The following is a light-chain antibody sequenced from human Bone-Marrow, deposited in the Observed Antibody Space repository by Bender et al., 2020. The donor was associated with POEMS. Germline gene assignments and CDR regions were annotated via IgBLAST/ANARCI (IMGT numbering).Light chain of an antibody. CDR3: CSYIPSSALVV. CDR2: DVT. J-gene: IGLJ1*01. Sequence: QSALTQPASVSGSPGQSITISCTATRSDVVAYNYVSWYQHHPGKAPRLIIYDVTNRPSGVSNRFSGSKSGNTASLTISGLQAEDEADYYCCSYIPSSALVVFGTGTEVTVL. CDR1: RSDVVAYNY. V-gene: IGLV2-14*03.